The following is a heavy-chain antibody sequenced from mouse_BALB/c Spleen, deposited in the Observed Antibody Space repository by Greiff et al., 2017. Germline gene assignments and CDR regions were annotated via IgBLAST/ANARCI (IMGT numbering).Heavy chain of an antibody. CDR1: GFTFSSFG. CDR2: ISSGSSTI. V-gene: IGHV5-17*02. Sequence: EVQLVESGGGLVQPGGSRKLSCAASGFTFSSFGMHWVRQAPEKGLEWVAYISSGSSTIYYADTVKGRFTISRDNPKNTLFLQMTSLRSEDTAMYDCARDYPYYFDYWGQGTTLTVSS. J-gene: IGHJ2*01. D-gene: IGHD2-4*01. CDR3: ARDYPYYFDY.